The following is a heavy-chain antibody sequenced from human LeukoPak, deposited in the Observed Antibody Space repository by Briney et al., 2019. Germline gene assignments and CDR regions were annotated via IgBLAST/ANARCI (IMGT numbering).Heavy chain of an antibody. CDR3: AAKYSSSWYPLGY. D-gene: IGHD6-13*01. CDR2: IYSGGST. Sequence: GGSLRLSCAASGFTVSSNYMSWVRQAPGKGLEWVSIIYSGGSTYYADSVRGRFTISRDNSKNTLYLQMNSLRAEDTAVYYCAAKYSSSWYPLGYWGQGTLVTVSS. CDR1: GFTVSSNY. J-gene: IGHJ4*02. V-gene: IGHV3-66*02.